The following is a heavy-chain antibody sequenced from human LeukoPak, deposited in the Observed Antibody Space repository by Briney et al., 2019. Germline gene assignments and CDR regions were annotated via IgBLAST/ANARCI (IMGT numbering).Heavy chain of an antibody. CDR3: ARGRYYGSGSYYKPYYFDY. Sequence: PGGSLRLSCAASGFTFSSYEMNWVRQAPGKGLEWVSYISSSGSTIYYADSVKGRFTISRDNAKNSLYLQMNSLRAEDTAVYYCARGRYYGSGSYYKPYYFDYWGQGTLVTVSS. J-gene: IGHJ4*02. CDR1: GFTFSSYE. V-gene: IGHV3-48*03. D-gene: IGHD3-10*01. CDR2: ISSSGSTI.